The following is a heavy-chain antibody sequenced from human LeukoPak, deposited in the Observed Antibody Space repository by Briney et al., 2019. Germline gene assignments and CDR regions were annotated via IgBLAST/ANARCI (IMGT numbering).Heavy chain of an antibody. J-gene: IGHJ4*02. Sequence: PGGSLRLSCVASGFTFSSYAMSWVRQAPGKGLEWVSGISGGGGRTYSADSVKGRFTISRDDSKNTLYLQMNNLRADDTAVYYCAKSDTLGNWGQGTLVTVST. CDR2: ISGGGGRT. V-gene: IGHV3-23*01. CDR1: GFTFSSYA. CDR3: AKSDTLGN. D-gene: IGHD5-18*01.